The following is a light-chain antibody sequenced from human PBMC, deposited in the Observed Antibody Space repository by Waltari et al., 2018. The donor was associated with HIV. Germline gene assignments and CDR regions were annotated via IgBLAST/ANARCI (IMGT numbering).Light chain of an antibody. CDR2: EVT. J-gene: IGLJ2*01. Sequence: QSALTQPASVSGSPGQSVTISCTGTSSDVGGYHYVPWYQQHPGNAPKLIIYEVTVRPSGVPDRFSGSKSGNTASLTVSGLQAEDEADYYCSSYAGSNKLVFGGGTKLTVV. CDR1: SSDVGGYHY. V-gene: IGLV2-8*01. CDR3: SSYAGSNKLV.